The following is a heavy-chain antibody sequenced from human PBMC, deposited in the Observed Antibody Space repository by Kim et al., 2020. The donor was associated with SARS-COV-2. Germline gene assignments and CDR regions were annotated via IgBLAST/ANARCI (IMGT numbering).Heavy chain of an antibody. J-gene: IGHJ6*02. CDR3: ASTYSSSSYYYGMDV. V-gene: IGHV4-34*01. D-gene: IGHD6-6*01. CDR1: GGSFSGYY. CDR2: INHSGST. Sequence: SETLSLTCAVYGGSFSGYYWSWIRQPPGKGLEWIGEINHSGSTNYNPSLKSRVTISLDTSKNQFSLKLSSVTAADTAVYYCASTYSSSSYYYGMDVWGQGTTVTVSS.